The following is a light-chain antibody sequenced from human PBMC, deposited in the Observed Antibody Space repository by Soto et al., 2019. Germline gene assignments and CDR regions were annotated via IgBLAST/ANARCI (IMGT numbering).Light chain of an antibody. CDR1: HSVNSY. V-gene: IGKV3-11*01. CDR2: DTS. Sequence: EIVLTQSPVTLSLSPGERATLSCRVSHSVNSYLAWYQQKPGQAPRLLIYDTSNRATGIPARFSGSGSGTDFTLTISGLEPEDFAVYYCQQRSDWPPVFTFGPGTKVDIK. J-gene: IGKJ3*01. CDR3: QQRSDWPPVFT.